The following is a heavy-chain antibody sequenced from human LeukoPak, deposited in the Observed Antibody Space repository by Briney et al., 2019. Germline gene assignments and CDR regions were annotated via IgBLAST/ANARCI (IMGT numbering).Heavy chain of an antibody. Sequence: PSETLSLTCTVSCGSISSGGYYWSWIRQHPGKGLEWIGYIYYSGSTYYNPSLKSRVTISVDTSKNQFSLKLSSVTAAGSAVYYYASEGERACSGGSCYSGWFDPWGQGTLVTVSS. CDR1: CGSISSGGYY. J-gene: IGHJ5*02. D-gene: IGHD2-15*01. CDR3: ASEGERACSGGSCYSGWFDP. V-gene: IGHV4-31*03. CDR2: IYYSGST.